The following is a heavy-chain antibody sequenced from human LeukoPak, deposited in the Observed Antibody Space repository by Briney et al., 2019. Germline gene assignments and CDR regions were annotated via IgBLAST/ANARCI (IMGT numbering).Heavy chain of an antibody. D-gene: IGHD2-2*01. J-gene: IGHJ4*02. CDR1: GGTFSSYA. Sequence: SVKVSCKASGGTFSSYAISWVRQAPGQGLEWMGGIIPIFGTANYAQKFQGRVTITADESTSTAYTELSSLRSEDTAVYYCARVGGDIVVVPAAPWYFDYWGQGTLVTVSS. CDR2: IIPIFGTA. CDR3: ARVGGDIVVVPAAPWYFDY. V-gene: IGHV1-69*13.